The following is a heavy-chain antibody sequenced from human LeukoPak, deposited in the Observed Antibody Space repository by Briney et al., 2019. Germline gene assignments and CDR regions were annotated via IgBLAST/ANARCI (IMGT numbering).Heavy chain of an antibody. Sequence: SVTVSCKASGGTFSSYAISWVRQAPGQGLEWMGGIIPIFGTANYAQKLQGRVTITTDESTSTAYLELSSLRSEDTAVYYCAQCNHQGSFSYMDVWGKGTTVTVSS. D-gene: IGHD1-14*01. V-gene: IGHV1-69*05. CDR3: AQCNHQGSFSYMDV. J-gene: IGHJ6*03. CDR1: GGTFSSYA. CDR2: IIPIFGTA.